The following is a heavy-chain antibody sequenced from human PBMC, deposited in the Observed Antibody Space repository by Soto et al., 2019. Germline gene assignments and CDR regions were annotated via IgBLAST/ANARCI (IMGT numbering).Heavy chain of an antibody. V-gene: IGHV1-2*02. CDR2: INAHSGGT. D-gene: IGHD6-6*01. CDR3: AKDLTRQLAYWLDP. CDR1: GFSFTGDY. J-gene: IGHJ5*02. Sequence: ASVKVSCKASGFSFTGDYIHWLRQAPGQGLEWMGWINAHSGGTEYAQKFQGRVTLTRDTSIATACLTLTSLTSDDTALYYCAKDLTRQLAYWLDPWGQGTQVTVSS.